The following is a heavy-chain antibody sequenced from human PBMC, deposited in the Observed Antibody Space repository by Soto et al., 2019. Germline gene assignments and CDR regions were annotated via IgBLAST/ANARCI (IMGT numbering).Heavy chain of an antibody. CDR1: GGTFSGYA. J-gene: IGHJ1*01. Sequence: QAQLMQSGAEVKEPGSSVKVSCKASGGTFSGYAISWVRQAAGQGLEWLGGIIRIFGITNYAQKFQNRLTIAADESSATVYMDLRSLTSEDSAIYYCARDPRSITGTTSSEDFQHWGKGTLVSVS. D-gene: IGHD1-1*01. V-gene: IGHV1-69*01. CDR2: IIRIFGIT. CDR3: ARDPRSITGTTSSEDFQH.